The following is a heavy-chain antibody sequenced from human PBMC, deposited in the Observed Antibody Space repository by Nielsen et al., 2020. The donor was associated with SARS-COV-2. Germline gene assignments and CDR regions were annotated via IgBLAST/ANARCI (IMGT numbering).Heavy chain of an antibody. CDR2: ISSSSSYI. D-gene: IGHD3-3*01. V-gene: IGHV3-21*01. J-gene: IGHJ6*03. CDR3: ARANVYDFWSGYQYYYYYYYMDV. Sequence: GESLKISSAASGFTFSSYSMNWVRQAPGKGLEWVSSISSSSSYIYYADSVKGRFTISRDNAKNSLYLQMNSLRAEDTAVYYCARANVYDFWSGYQYYYYYYYMDVWGKGTTVTVSS. CDR1: GFTFSSYS.